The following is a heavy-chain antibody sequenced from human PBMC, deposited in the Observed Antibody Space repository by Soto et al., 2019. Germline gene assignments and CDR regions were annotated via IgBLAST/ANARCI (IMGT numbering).Heavy chain of an antibody. V-gene: IGHV3-30*04. D-gene: IGHD7-27*01. CDR1: GFTFSSYA. J-gene: IGHJ3*02. CDR3: ARFISGNWGSGVGAFDI. Sequence: GGSLRLSCAASGFTFSSYAMHWVRQAPGKGLEWVAVISYDGSNKYYADSVKGRFTISRDNSKNTLYLQMNSLRAEDTAVYYCARFISGNWGSGVGAFDIWGQGTMVTVSS. CDR2: ISYDGSNK.